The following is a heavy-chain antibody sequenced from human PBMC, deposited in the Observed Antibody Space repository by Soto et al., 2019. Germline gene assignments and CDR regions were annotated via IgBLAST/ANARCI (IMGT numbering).Heavy chain of an antibody. Sequence: HPGGSLRLSCAASGFTFSSYEMNWVRQAPGKGLEWVSYISSSGSTIYYADSVKGRFTISRDNAKNSLYLQMNSLRAEDTAVHYCARMVGYCSGGSCFDAFDIWGQGTMVTVSS. D-gene: IGHD2-15*01. V-gene: IGHV3-48*03. J-gene: IGHJ3*02. CDR3: ARMVGYCSGGSCFDAFDI. CDR2: ISSSGSTI. CDR1: GFTFSSYE.